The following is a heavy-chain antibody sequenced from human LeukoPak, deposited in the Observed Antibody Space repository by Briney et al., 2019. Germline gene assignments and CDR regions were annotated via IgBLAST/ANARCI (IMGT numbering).Heavy chain of an antibody. CDR2: IYYSGST. CDR3: ARTYIVVVPAAPDAFDI. V-gene: IGHV4-59*12. J-gene: IGHJ3*02. D-gene: IGHD2-2*01. Sequence: PSETLSLTCTVSGGSISSYYWSWIRQPPGKGLEWIGSIYYSGSTYYNPSLKSRATISVDTSKNQFSLKLSSVTAADTAVYYCARTYIVVVPAAPDAFDIWGQGTMVTVSS. CDR1: GGSISSYY.